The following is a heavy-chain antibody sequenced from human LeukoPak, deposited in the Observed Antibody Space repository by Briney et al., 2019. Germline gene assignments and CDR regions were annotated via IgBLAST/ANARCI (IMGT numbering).Heavy chain of an antibody. J-gene: IGHJ4*02. D-gene: IGHD1-26*01. CDR3: ARVAGGGVLFYFDY. CDR1: GFTFSDYY. Sequence: PGGSLRLSCVAPGFTFSDYYMSWIRQAPGKGLEWASYISSSGNTIYYADSVEGRFTISRNNAKNSLYLQMNSLRAEDTAVYYCARVAGGGVLFYFDYWGQGTLVTVSS. V-gene: IGHV3-11*01. CDR2: ISSSGNTI.